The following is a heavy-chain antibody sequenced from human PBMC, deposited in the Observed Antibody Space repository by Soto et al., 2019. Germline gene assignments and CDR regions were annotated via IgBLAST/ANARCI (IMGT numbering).Heavy chain of an antibody. CDR3: ARVKGSGYHNWFDP. CDR2: MNPNSGNT. V-gene: IGHV1-8*01. J-gene: IGHJ5*02. Sequence: ASVKVSCKASGYTFTSYDINWVRQATGQGLEWMGWMNPNSGNTGNAQKFQGRITMTRNTSISTAYMELSSLRSEDTAVYYCARVKGSGYHNWFDPWGQGTLVTVSS. CDR1: GYTFTSYD. D-gene: IGHD3-22*01.